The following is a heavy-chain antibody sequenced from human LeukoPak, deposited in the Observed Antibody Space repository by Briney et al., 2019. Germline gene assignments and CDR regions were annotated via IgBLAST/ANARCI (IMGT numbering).Heavy chain of an antibody. J-gene: IGHJ4*02. CDR2: ITGSGGTT. V-gene: IGHV3-23*01. D-gene: IGHD6-13*01. CDR3: AIGVAAAVYLANY. Sequence: GGSLRLSCAASGFTLSSYAMSWVRQAPGKELEWVSAITGSGGTTYYADSVNGRFTISRDNSKNTLYLQMNSLRADDTAVYYCAIGVAAAVYLANYWGQGTLVTVSS. CDR1: GFTLSSYA.